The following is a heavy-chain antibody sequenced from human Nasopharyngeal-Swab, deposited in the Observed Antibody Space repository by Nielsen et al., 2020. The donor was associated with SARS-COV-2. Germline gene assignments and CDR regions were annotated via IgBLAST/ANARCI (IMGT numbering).Heavy chain of an antibody. D-gene: IGHD6-19*01. V-gene: IGHV1-8*01. J-gene: IGHJ5*02. CDR3: AREEIAVAATWWFDP. CDR1: GYTFTSYD. CDR2: MNPNSGNT. Sequence: ASVKVSCKASGYTFTSYDINWVRQATGQGLEWMGWMNPNSGNTGYAQKFQGRVTMTRNTSISTAYMELSSLRSEDTAVYYCAREEIAVAATWWFDPWGQGTRVTVSS.